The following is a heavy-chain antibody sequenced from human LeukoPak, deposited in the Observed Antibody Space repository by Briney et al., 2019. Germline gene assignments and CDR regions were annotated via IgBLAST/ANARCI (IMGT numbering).Heavy chain of an antibody. V-gene: IGHV3-23*01. CDR3: AKGDDYYDSNGYTDY. CDR1: GFSFRNAW. Sequence: GGSLRLSCAASGFSFRNAWMSWVRQAPGKGLEWVSGISGSGASTYYADSVKGRFTISRDNSKNTLYLQMNSLRAEDTALYYCAKGDDYYDSNGYTDYWGQGTLVTVSS. J-gene: IGHJ4*02. D-gene: IGHD3-22*01. CDR2: ISGSGAST.